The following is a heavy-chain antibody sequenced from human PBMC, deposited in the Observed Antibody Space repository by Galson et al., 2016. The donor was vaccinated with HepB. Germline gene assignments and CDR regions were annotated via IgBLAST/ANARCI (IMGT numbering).Heavy chain of an antibody. CDR3: AKRQGYTSGRADS. CDR1: GLASTNAY. J-gene: IGHJ4*02. D-gene: IGHD6-19*01. Sequence: SLRLSCAVSGLASTNAYMNWVRQASGRGLEWVGRIKSKVVGGTTDYAAVVKGRFSISGDDSETTLYLQMNSLRVEDTAVYYCAKRQGYTSGRADSWGQGTLVTVSS. CDR2: IKSKVVGGTT. V-gene: IGHV3-15*01.